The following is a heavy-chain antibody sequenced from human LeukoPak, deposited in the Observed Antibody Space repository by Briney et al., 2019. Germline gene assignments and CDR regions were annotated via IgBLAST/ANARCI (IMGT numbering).Heavy chain of an antibody. Sequence: SETLSLTCAVAGGSISSGGYSWSWIRQPPGKGLEWIGYIYHSGSTYYNPSLKSRVTISVDRSKNQFSLKLSSVTAADTAVYYCAREGYGRTYYFDYWGQGTLVTVSS. CDR3: AREGYGRTYYFDY. CDR1: GGSISSGGYS. J-gene: IGHJ4*02. CDR2: IYHSGST. D-gene: IGHD1-1*01. V-gene: IGHV4-30-2*01.